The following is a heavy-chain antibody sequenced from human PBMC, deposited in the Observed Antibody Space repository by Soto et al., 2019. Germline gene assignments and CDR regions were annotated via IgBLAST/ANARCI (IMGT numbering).Heavy chain of an antibody. CDR1: GYTLTELS. Sequence: GASVKVSCKVSGYTLTELSMHWVRQAPGKGLEWMGGFDPEDGETIYAQKFQGRVTMTEDTSTGTAYMELSSLRSEDTAVYYCATVNERYYYYYGMDVWGQGTTVTVSS. CDR3: ATVNERYYYYYGMDV. J-gene: IGHJ6*02. V-gene: IGHV1-24*01. D-gene: IGHD1-1*01. CDR2: FDPEDGET.